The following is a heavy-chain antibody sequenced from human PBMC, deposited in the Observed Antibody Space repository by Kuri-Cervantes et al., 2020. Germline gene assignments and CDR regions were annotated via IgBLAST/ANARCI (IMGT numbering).Heavy chain of an antibody. CDR1: GYTFTSYG. Sequence: ASVKVSCKASGYTFTSYGISWVRQAPGQGLEWIGWINPNSGGTNYAQKFQGRVTMTRDTSISTAYMELSRLRSDDTAVYYCAGVSDYYDSSGYYSYWGQGTLVTVSS. D-gene: IGHD3-22*01. J-gene: IGHJ4*02. V-gene: IGHV1-2*02. CDR2: INPNSGGT. CDR3: AGVSDYYDSSGYYSY.